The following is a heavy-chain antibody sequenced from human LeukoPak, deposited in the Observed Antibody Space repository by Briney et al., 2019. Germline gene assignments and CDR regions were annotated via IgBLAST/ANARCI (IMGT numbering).Heavy chain of an antibody. D-gene: IGHD3-10*01. CDR2: INRDGSTT. Sequence: PGGSLRLSCAASGFTFSSYWMHWVRQAPGKGLVWVSRINRDGSTTTYADSVKGRFTVSRDNAKNTLNLQMNSLRAEDTAVYYCVRDHDYYGSGSFYRYWLDPWGQGTLVTVSS. J-gene: IGHJ5*02. CDR3: VRDHDYYGSGSFYRYWLDP. V-gene: IGHV3-74*03. CDR1: GFTFSSYW.